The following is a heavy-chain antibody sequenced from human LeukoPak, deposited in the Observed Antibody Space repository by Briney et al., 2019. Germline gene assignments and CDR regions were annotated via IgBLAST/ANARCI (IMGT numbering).Heavy chain of an antibody. Sequence: ASVKVSCKASGGTFNSYAINWVRQAPGQGLEWMGRIFPIFGTANYAQKFQGRVTVTTDESTNTAYTELSSLRPEDTAMYYCARDRGERDSSWSLPAHGFDIWGQGTMVTVSS. CDR2: IFPIFGTA. CDR3: ARDRGERDSSWSLPAHGFDI. D-gene: IGHD6-13*01. V-gene: IGHV1-69*05. CDR1: GGTFNSYA. J-gene: IGHJ3*02.